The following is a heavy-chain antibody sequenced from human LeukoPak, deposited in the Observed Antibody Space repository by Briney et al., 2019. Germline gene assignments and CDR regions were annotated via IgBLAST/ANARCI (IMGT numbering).Heavy chain of an antibody. CDR2: INQDGSEK. Sequence: GGSLRLSCAASGFTFSSYWMSWVRQGPGKGLEWVAKINQDGSEKYYVDSVKGRFTISRDNAKNSLHLQMNSLRAEDTAVYYCVRDARWSDPWGQGTLVTVSS. J-gene: IGHJ5*02. V-gene: IGHV3-7*03. CDR1: GFTFSSYW. CDR3: VRDARWSDP.